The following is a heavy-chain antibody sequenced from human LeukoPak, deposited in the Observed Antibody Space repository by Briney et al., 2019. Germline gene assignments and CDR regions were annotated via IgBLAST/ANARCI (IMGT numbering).Heavy chain of an antibody. V-gene: IGHV3-23*01. CDR1: GFTVSSNY. CDR2: ISGSGGST. D-gene: IGHD3-22*01. Sequence: LPGGSLRLSCAASGFTVSSNYMSWVRQAPGKGLEWVSAISGSGGSTYYADSVKGRFTISRDNSKNTLYLQMNSLRAEDTAVYYCGNGRVVTRKYYYYGMDVWGQGTTVTVSS. J-gene: IGHJ6*02. CDR3: GNGRVVTRKYYYYGMDV.